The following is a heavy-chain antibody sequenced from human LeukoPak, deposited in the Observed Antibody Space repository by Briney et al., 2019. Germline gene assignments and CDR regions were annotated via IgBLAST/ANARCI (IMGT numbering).Heavy chain of an antibody. Sequence: PGGSLRLSCAASGFTFSSYWMHWVRQAPGKGLVWVSRINSDGSSTSYADSVKGRFTISRDNAKNTLYLQMNSLRAEDTAVYYCARAGEVPGIVATIGTPDYWVQGTLVTVSS. J-gene: IGHJ4*02. CDR1: GFTFSSYW. V-gene: IGHV3-74*01. CDR2: INSDGSST. CDR3: ARAGEVPGIVATIGTPDY. D-gene: IGHD5-12*01.